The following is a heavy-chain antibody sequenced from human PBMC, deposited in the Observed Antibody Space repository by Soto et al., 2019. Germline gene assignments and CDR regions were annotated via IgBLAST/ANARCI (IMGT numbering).Heavy chain of an antibody. Sequence: QVQLVQSGAEVKKPGSSVKVSCKASGGTFSSYAISWVRQAPGQGLEWMGGIIPIFGTANYAQKFQGRVTITADESTSTGYMELSSLRSEDTAVYYCARTPPNYYGSGSYWLLDYWGQGTLVTVSS. CDR2: IIPIFGTA. V-gene: IGHV1-69*01. CDR1: GGTFSSYA. J-gene: IGHJ4*02. D-gene: IGHD3-10*01. CDR3: ARTPPNYYGSGSYWLLDY.